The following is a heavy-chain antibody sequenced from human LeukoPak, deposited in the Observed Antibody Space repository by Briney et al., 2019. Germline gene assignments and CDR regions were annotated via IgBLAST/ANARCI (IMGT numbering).Heavy chain of an antibody. D-gene: IGHD6-13*01. Sequence: ASVKFSCKASGYTFTSYDINWVRQATGQGLEWMGWMNPNSGNTGHAQKFQGRVTMTRNTSISTAYMELSSLRSEDTAVYYCARETAAGTASGYDYWGQGTLVTVSS. V-gene: IGHV1-8*01. CDR2: MNPNSGNT. CDR3: ARETAAGTASGYDY. CDR1: GYTFTSYD. J-gene: IGHJ4*02.